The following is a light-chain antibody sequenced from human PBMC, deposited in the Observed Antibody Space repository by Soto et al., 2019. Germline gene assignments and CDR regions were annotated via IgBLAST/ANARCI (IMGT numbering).Light chain of an antibody. J-gene: IGKJ1*01. CDR3: QQYGSTPQM. CDR2: DAS. V-gene: IGKV3-20*01. CDR1: QTVSNSY. Sequence: EIVLTQSPGTLSLSPGERATLSCRASQTVSNSYLAWYQQKPGQAPRLLIFDASTRATVIPDRFSGSGSGTDFTLAISRLEPEDFAVYYCQQYGSTPQMFGQGTKVEIK.